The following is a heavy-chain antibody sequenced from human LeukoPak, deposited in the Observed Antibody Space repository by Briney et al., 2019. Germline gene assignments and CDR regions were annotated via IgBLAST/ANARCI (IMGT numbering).Heavy chain of an antibody. CDR2: IWYDGGNK. V-gene: IGHV3-33*01. Sequence: GGSLRLSCSASGFTFSTSVMHWVRQAPGKGLEWVAVIWYDGGNKFYGDSVKGRFTISRDNSKNTLYLQMNSLRADDTAVYYCARGLQWFGEYMRFDPWGQGTLVTVSS. J-gene: IGHJ5*02. D-gene: IGHD3-10*01. CDR1: GFTFSTSV. CDR3: ARGLQWFGEYMRFDP.